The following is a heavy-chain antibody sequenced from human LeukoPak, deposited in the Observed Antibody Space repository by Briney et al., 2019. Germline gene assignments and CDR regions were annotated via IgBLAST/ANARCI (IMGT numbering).Heavy chain of an antibody. CDR3: ARKRHDSSGYHFDY. CDR2: IYYSGTT. J-gene: IGHJ4*02. Sequence: SETLSLTCTVSGGSISSHYWSWSRQPPGKELEWIGYIYYSGTTDYNPSLKSRVTISLDTSRTQFSLKLDSVTAADTAVYYCARKRHDSSGYHFDYWGQGTQVTVSS. CDR1: GGSISSHY. V-gene: IGHV4-59*11. D-gene: IGHD3-22*01.